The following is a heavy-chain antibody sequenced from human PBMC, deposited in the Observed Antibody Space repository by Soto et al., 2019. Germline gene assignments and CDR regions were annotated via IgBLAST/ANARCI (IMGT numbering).Heavy chain of an antibody. Sequence: PSETLSLTCAVSGYSISSSNWWGWLRQPPGKGLEWIGYIYYSGTTYYNPSLKSRVTMSVDTSKNQFSLKLTSVTAVDTAVYYCARREIQGPIDYWGQGTLVTAPQ. CDR1: GYSISSSNW. J-gene: IGHJ4*02. V-gene: IGHV4-28*01. CDR2: IYYSGTT. CDR3: ARREIQGPIDY. D-gene: IGHD1-26*01.